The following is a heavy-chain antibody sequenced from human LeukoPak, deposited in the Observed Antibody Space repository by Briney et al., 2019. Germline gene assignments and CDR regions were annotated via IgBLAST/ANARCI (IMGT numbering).Heavy chain of an antibody. V-gene: IGHV3-48*03. D-gene: IGHD5-18*01. Sequence: GGTLRLSCAASGFTFSNYEMNWVRQAPGKGLEWVSYISGSGSTIYYADSVKGRFTISRDNAKDSLYLQMNSLRAEDTAVYYCARVRSGYSHENYFDYWGQGTLVTVSS. CDR3: ARVRSGYSHENYFDY. CDR1: GFTFSNYE. J-gene: IGHJ4*02. CDR2: ISGSGSTI.